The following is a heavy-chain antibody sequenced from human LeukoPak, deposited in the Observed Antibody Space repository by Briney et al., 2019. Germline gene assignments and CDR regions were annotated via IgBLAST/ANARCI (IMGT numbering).Heavy chain of an antibody. D-gene: IGHD2-15*01. CDR2: ISSSGST. V-gene: IGHV3-11*01. CDR3: ARVYCSGGSCYPGRGPLFDY. J-gene: IGHJ4*02. CDR1: GFTFSDYY. Sequence: GGSLRLSCAASGFTFSDYYMSWIRQAPGKGLEWVSYISSSGSTYYADSVKGRFTISRDNSKNTLYLQMNSLRAEDTAVYYCARVYCSGGSCYPGRGPLFDYWGQGTLVTVSS.